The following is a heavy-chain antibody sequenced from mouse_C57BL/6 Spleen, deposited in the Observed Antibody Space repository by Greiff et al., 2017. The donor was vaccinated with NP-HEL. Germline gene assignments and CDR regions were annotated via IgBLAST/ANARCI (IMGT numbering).Heavy chain of an antibody. J-gene: IGHJ1*03. CDR2: ISGGGGNT. Sequence: EVQLQQSGGGLVKPGGSLKLSCAASGFTFSSYTMSWVRQTPEKRLEWVATISGGGGNTYYPDSVKGRFTISRDNAKNTLYLQMSSLRSEDTALYYCARQGLYYSWYFDVWGTGTTVTVSS. CDR3: ARQGLYYSWYFDV. V-gene: IGHV5-9*01. CDR1: GFTFSSYT. D-gene: IGHD2-1*01.